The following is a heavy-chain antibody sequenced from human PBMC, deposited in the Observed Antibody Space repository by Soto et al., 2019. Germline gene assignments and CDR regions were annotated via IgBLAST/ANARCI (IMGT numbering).Heavy chain of an antibody. CDR2: ISATGGGT. CDR3: AKDRRAGGDSAFYFDF. V-gene: IGHV3-23*01. D-gene: IGHD3-16*01. J-gene: IGHJ4*02. Sequence: GGSLRLSCAASGFKFSNYAMSWVRQAPGKGLEWVSLISATGGGTYYADSVKGRFTISRDNSHNTLYLQVHSLTAEDTAVYYCAKDRRAGGDSAFYFDFWGQGAQVTVSA. CDR1: GFKFSNYA.